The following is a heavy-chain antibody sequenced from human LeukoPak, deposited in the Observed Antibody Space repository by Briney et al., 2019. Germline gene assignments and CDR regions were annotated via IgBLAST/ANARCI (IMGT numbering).Heavy chain of an antibody. CDR2: ISWDGGST. J-gene: IGHJ4*02. CDR1: GFTFDYYT. CDR3: AKDMGYDSSGYYFDY. Sequence: PGGSLRLSCAASGFTFDYYTMHWVRHAPGKGREWVSLISWDGGSTYYADSVKGRFTTSRDNSKNSLYLQMNSLRTEDTALYYCAKDMGYDSSGYYFDYWGQGTLVTVSS. V-gene: IGHV3-43*01. D-gene: IGHD3-22*01.